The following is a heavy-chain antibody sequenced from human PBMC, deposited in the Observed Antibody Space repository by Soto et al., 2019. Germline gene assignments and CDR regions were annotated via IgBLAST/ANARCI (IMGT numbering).Heavy chain of an antibody. CDR3: ARRFLEWLSTPGYYYYYMDV. J-gene: IGHJ6*03. CDR1: GGSFSGYY. V-gene: IGHV4-34*01. Sequence: PSETLSLTCAVYGGSFSGYYWSWIRQPPGKGLEWIGEINHSGSTYYNPSLKSRVTISVDTSKNQFSLKLSSVTAADTAVYYCARRFLEWLSTPGYYYYYMDVWGKGTTVTVSS. CDR2: INHSGST. D-gene: IGHD3-3*01.